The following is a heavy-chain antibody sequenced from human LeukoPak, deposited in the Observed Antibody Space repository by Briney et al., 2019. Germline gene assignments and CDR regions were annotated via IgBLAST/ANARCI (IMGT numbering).Heavy chain of an antibody. Sequence: SETLSLTCTVSGGSISSGDYFWSWIRQPPGKGLEWIGHIYRSGSTYYDPSLNSRVTISVDRSKNQFSLNLSSVTAADTAVYYCARYSSSGAFDIWGQGTMVTVSS. D-gene: IGHD6-6*01. CDR2: IYRSGST. J-gene: IGHJ3*02. CDR3: ARYSSSGAFDI. CDR1: GGSISSGDYF. V-gene: IGHV4-30-2*01.